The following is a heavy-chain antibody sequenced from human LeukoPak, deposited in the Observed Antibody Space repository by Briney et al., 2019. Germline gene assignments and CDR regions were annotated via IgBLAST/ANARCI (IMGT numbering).Heavy chain of an antibody. D-gene: IGHD3-10*01. V-gene: IGHV3-30-3*01. CDR1: GLTFRTFN. Sequence: PGGSLRLSCEAFGLTFRTFNITWVGQAPAKGLNWWALMSPDGNKKYYADSVKGRFTISRDNSKNTVDLQLNSLRAEDTAVYYCARDLIGRYTFDYCGQGTLVTVSS. CDR3: ARDLIGRYTFDY. CDR2: MSPDGNKK. J-gene: IGHJ4*02.